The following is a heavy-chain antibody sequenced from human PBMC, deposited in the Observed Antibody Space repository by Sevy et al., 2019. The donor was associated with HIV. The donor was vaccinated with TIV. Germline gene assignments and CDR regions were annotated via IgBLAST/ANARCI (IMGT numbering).Heavy chain of an antibody. J-gene: IGHJ4*02. V-gene: IGHV1-69*13. CDR2: IIPIFGTA. D-gene: IGHD2-21*02. Sequence: ASVKVSCKASGGTFSSYAISWVRQAPGQGLEWMGGIIPIFGTANYAQKFQGRVTITADESTSTAYMELSSLRSEDTAVYYCAGAVSAYCGGDCYEPGGYFDYWGQGTLVTVSS. CDR3: AGAVSAYCGGDCYEPGGYFDY. CDR1: GGTFSSYA.